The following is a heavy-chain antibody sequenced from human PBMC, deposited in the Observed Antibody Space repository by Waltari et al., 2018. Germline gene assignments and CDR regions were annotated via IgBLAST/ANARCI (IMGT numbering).Heavy chain of an antibody. V-gene: IGHV1-3*01. CDR3: ARRGYGSGSPHIDY. CDR2: INAGNGNT. Sequence: QVQLVQSGAEVKKPGASVKVSCKASGYTFTSYAMHWVRQAPGQRLEEMGWINAGNGNTKYSRKCQGRVTITKDTSASTAYMELSSLRSEDTAVYYCARRGYGSGSPHIDYWGQGTLVTVSS. D-gene: IGHD3-10*01. J-gene: IGHJ4*02. CDR1: GYTFTSYA.